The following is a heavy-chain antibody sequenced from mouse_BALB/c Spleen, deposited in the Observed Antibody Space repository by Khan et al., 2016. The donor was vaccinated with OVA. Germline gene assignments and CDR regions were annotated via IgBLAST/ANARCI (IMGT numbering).Heavy chain of an antibody. CDR1: GYTFTSYY. J-gene: IGHJ4*01. D-gene: IGHD2-1*01. CDR2: IYPGNVNT. CDR3: ARWGGNYPSYAMDY. V-gene: IGHV1S56*01. Sequence: VQLQQSGPELVKPGASVRISCKASGYTFTSYYIHWVKQRPGQGLEWIGWIYPGNVNTKYNEKFKGKATLTADTSSSTAYMQLSSLTSEDSAVYFCARWGGNYPSYAMDYWGQGPSVTVSS.